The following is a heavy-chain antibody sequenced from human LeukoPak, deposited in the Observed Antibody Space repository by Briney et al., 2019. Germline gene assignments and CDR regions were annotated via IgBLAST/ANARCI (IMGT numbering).Heavy chain of an antibody. D-gene: IGHD1-26*01. CDR3: ARDRGGSYSAIDY. CDR1: GFTFSSYS. J-gene: IGHJ4*02. Sequence: GGSLRLSCAASGFTFSSYSMNWVRQAPGKGLEWVSFISSSSSTIYYADSVKGRFTISRDNAKNSLYLQMNSLRAEDTAVYYCARDRGGSYSAIDYWGQGSLVTVSS. V-gene: IGHV3-48*04. CDR2: ISSSSSTI.